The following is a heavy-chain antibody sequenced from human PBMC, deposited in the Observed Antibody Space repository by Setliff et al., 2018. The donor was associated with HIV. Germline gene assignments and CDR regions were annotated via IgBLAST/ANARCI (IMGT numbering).Heavy chain of an antibody. Sequence: SETLSLTCTVSGGSISSYYWSWIRQPPGKGLEWIGYIYYSGSTNYSPSLKSRVTISVDTSKNQFSLKLSSVTAADTAVYFCARHQDLNYYDSSSFDYWGQGTLVTVSS. CDR3: ARHQDLNYYDSSSFDY. CDR2: IYYSGST. D-gene: IGHD3-22*01. CDR1: GGSISSYY. V-gene: IGHV4-59*08. J-gene: IGHJ4*02.